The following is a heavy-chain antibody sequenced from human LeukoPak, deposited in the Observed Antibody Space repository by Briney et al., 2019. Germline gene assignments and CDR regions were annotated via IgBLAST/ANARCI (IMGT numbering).Heavy chain of an antibody. D-gene: IGHD2-2*01. CDR3: AKSARGYCSSSSCFGYYGMDV. CDR1: GYSFSDYW. J-gene: IGHJ6*02. CDR2: IYPDDPDT. V-gene: IGHV5-51*01. Sequence: GESPKISCKASGYSFSDYWIGWVRQMPGKGLEWMGMIYPDDPDTRYSPFFQGQVTISADKSINTAFLQWSSLEASDTAMYYCAKSARGYCSSSSCFGYYGMDVWGQGTTVTVSS.